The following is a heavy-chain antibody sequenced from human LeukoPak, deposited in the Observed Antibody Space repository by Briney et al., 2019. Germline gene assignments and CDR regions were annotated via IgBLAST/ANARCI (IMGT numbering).Heavy chain of an antibody. V-gene: IGHV4-39*07. J-gene: IGHJ3*02. D-gene: IGHD3-3*01. CDR2: IYHSGIT. Sequence: PSGTLSLXCTVSGGSISSSSYYWGWIRQPPGKGLEWIGSIYHSGITYYNPSLNSRVTISVDTSKNQFSLKLSSVTAADTAVYYCARVGSYYDFWSGLYHAFDIWGQGTMVTVSS. CDR1: GGSISSSSYY. CDR3: ARVGSYYDFWSGLYHAFDI.